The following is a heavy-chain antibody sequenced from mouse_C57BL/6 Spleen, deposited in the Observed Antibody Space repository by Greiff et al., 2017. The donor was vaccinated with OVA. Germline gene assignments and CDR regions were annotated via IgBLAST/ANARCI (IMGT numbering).Heavy chain of an antibody. Sequence: EVHLVESGGGLVKPGGSLKLSCAASGFTFSSYAMSWVRQTPEKRLEWVATISDGGSYTYYPDNVKGRFTISRDNAKNNLYLQMSHLKSEDTAMYYCARGGIYYDYDGWYFDVWGTGTTVTVSS. CDR1: GFTFSSYA. J-gene: IGHJ1*03. CDR2: ISDGGSYT. D-gene: IGHD2-4*01. CDR3: ARGGIYYDYDGWYFDV. V-gene: IGHV5-4*01.